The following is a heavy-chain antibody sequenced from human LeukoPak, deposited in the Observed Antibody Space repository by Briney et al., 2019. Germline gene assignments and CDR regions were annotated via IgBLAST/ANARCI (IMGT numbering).Heavy chain of an antibody. Sequence: GASVKVSCKASGYTFTSYDINWVRQATGQGLEWMGWMNPNSGNTGYAQKFQGRVTMTRNTSISTAYMELSSLRSEDTAVYYCARDPLLRYFDWLHTRYNWFAPWGQGTLVTVSS. D-gene: IGHD3-9*01. CDR2: MNPNSGNT. CDR1: GYTFTSYD. CDR3: ARDPLLRYFDWLHTRYNWFAP. V-gene: IGHV1-8*01. J-gene: IGHJ5*02.